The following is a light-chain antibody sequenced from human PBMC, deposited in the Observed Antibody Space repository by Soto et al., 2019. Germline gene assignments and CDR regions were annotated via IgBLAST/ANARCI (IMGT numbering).Light chain of an antibody. CDR2: DDS. Sequence: SYVLTQPPSVSVAPGQTARITCGGNNIGGKSVHWYQQKPGQAPVLVVHDDSDRPSGIPERFSGSNSGNTATLTISRVEAGDEADYYCQVWHSSNNHYVFGTGTKLTVL. V-gene: IGLV3-21*02. CDR1: NIGGKS. CDR3: QVWHSSNNHYV. J-gene: IGLJ1*01.